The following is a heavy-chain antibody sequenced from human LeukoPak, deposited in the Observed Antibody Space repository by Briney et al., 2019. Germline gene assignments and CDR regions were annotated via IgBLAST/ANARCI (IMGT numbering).Heavy chain of an antibody. CDR3: VRGLLTHGYTPDY. V-gene: IGHV1-2*02. J-gene: IGHJ4*02. D-gene: IGHD5-24*01. CDR2: INPNSGGT. CDR1: GYTFTGYD. Sequence: ASVKVSCKASGYTFTGYDMHWVRQAPGQGLEWMGWINPNSGGTNFAQKFQGRVTMTRDTSISTAYMELYSLTSDDTAVYFCVRGLLTHGYTPDYWGQGTLVTVSS.